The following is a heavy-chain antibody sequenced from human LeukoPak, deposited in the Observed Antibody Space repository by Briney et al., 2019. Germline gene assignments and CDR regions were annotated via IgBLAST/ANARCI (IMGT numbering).Heavy chain of an antibody. CDR1: GDSISEYY. Sequence: PSETLSLTCTVSGDSISEYYWSWVRQPPGKGPEWIGYIYYTGVINYNPSLKSRVTISLDTSKNEFSLKLKALTAADTAVYYCARGHTESVYDCGNWFNPWGQGTLVTVSS. V-gene: IGHV4-59*01. D-gene: IGHD5/OR15-5a*01. CDR2: IYYTGVI. J-gene: IGHJ5*02. CDR3: ARGHTESVYDCGNWFNP.